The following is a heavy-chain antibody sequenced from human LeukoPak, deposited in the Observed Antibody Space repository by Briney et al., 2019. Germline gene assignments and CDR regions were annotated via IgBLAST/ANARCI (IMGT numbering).Heavy chain of an antibody. CDR3: ATDHGFHYGAYFDY. D-gene: IGHD4-17*01. Sequence: GGSLRLSCAASGFIFSRYRIHWVRQAPGKGLVWVSGMNGDGSNTVYADSVKGRFTISRDNSKNTLYLQMNSLRPEDTAVYYCATDHGFHYGAYFDYWGQGTLVTVSS. J-gene: IGHJ4*02. CDR2: MNGDGSNT. V-gene: IGHV3-74*01. CDR1: GFIFSRYR.